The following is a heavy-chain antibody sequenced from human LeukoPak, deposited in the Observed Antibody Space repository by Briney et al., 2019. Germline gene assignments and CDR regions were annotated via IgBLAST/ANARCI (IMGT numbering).Heavy chain of an antibody. CDR3: ARNYYYGMDV. V-gene: IGHV1-2*02. Sequence: ASVKVSCKASGYTFTGYYMHWVRQAPGQGLEWMGWINPNSGGTNYAQTFQGRVTMTRDTSISTAYMELSRLRSDDTAVYYCARNYYYGMDVWGQGTTVTVSS. J-gene: IGHJ6*02. CDR1: GYTFTGYY. CDR2: INPNSGGT.